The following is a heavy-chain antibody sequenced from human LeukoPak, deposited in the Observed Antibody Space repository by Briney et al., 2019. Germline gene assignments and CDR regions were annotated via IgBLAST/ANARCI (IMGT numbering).Heavy chain of an antibody. D-gene: IGHD3-22*01. J-gene: IGHJ4*02. Sequence: GESLKISCKGSGYSFTSYWIGWVRQMPGKGPEWMGIIYPGDSDTRYSPSFQGQVTISADKSISTACLQWSSLKASDTAMYYCARLEYYYDSSGYYLGPHWGQGTLVIVSS. V-gene: IGHV5-51*01. CDR3: ARLEYYYDSSGYYLGPH. CDR1: GYSFTSYW. CDR2: IYPGDSDT.